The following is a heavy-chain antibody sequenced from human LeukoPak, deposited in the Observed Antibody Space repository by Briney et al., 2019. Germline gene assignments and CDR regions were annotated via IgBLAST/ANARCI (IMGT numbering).Heavy chain of an antibody. D-gene: IGHD3-22*01. CDR2: ISYDGSNK. CDR1: GFTFSSYA. V-gene: IGHV3-30-3*01. Sequence: PGGSLRLSCAASGFTFSSYAMHWVRQAPGKGLEWVAVISYDGSNKYYADSVKGRFTISRDNSKNTLYLQMNSLRAEDTAVYYCARGRSGHYYPNWGQGTLVTVSS. CDR3: ARGRSGHYYPN. J-gene: IGHJ4*02.